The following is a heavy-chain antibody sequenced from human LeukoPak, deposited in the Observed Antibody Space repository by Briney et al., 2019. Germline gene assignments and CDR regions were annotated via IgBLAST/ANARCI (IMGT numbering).Heavy chain of an antibody. V-gene: IGHV3-23*01. CDR1: GFRFSSYA. J-gene: IGHJ4*02. CDR3: AKDGLYRTKSYYFDY. CDR2: ISGSSHSRT. D-gene: IGHD3-3*01. Sequence: GGSLRLSCAASGFRFSSYAMSWVRQAPGQGLEWVSGISGSSHSRTDYADSVKGRFTISRDNSKNTLYLQMNSLRAEDTAVYYCAKDGLYRTKSYYFDYWGQGTLVTVSS.